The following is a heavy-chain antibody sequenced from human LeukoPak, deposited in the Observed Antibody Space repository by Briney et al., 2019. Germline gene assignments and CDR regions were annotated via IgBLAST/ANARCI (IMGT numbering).Heavy chain of an antibody. D-gene: IGHD4-11*01. CDR1: GYTFTGYY. J-gene: IGHJ6*03. CDR2: INPNSGGT. Sequence: ASVKVSCKASGYTFTGYYIHWVRQAPGQGLEWMGWINPNSGGTNYAQKFQGRVTMTRDTSISTAYMELSRLRSDDTAVYYCARVDYSNYGPYYYYYMDVWGKGTTVTVSS. V-gene: IGHV1-2*02. CDR3: ARVDYSNYGPYYYYYMDV.